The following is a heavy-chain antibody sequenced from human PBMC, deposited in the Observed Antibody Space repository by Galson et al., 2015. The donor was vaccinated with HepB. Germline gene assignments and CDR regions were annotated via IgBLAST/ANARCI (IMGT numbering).Heavy chain of an antibody. J-gene: IGHJ4*02. CDR3: AKDHYYNGSGCYDY. V-gene: IGHV3-23*01. CDR1: RFTFSTYA. Sequence: SLRLSCAASRFTFSTYAMSWVRQAPGKGLEWVSAISGSGGSTYYADSVKGRFNISRDNSKNTLYLQMNNLRAADTAVYYCAKDHYYNGSGCYDYWGQGTLVTVAS. CDR2: ISGSGGST. D-gene: IGHD3-10*01.